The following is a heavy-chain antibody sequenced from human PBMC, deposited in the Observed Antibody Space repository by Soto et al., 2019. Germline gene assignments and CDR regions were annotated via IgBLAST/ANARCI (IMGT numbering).Heavy chain of an antibody. Sequence: QVQLVESGGGVVQPGRSLRLSCAASGFTFSSYGMHWVRQAPGKGLEWVAVISYDGSNKYYADSVKGRFTISRDNSKNTLYLQMNSLRAEDTAVYYCAKGTTRLVYSGGWFMNYWGQGTLVTVSS. D-gene: IGHD6-19*01. CDR1: GFTFSSYG. CDR2: ISYDGSNK. V-gene: IGHV3-30*18. CDR3: AKGTTRLVYSGGWFMNY. J-gene: IGHJ4*02.